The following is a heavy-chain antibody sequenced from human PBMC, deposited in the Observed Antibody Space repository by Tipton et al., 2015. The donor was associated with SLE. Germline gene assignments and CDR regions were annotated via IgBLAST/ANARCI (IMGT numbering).Heavy chain of an antibody. CDR2: INHSGST. V-gene: IGHV4-34*01. CDR1: GGSFSGYY. Sequence: TLSLTCAVYGGSFSGYYWSWIRQPPGKGLEWIGEINHSGSTNYNPSLKSRVTISVDTSKNQFSLRLNSVTAADTAVYYCARYCGSATCLGFWFSWGQGTLVTVSS. J-gene: IGHJ5*02. D-gene: IGHD2-2*01. CDR3: ARYCGSATCLGFWFS.